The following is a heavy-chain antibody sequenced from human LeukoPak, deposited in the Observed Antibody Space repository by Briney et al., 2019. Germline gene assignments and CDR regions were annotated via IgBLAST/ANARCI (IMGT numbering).Heavy chain of an antibody. CDR3: ARESSGYFY. CDR1: GFTFSTYS. Sequence: GGCLRLSCAASGFTFSTYSMNWVRQAPGKGLEWVSSISSGSSFIYYADSLKGRFTISRDNAKNSLFLQMNSLRAEDTAVYYCARESSGYFYWGQGTLVTVSS. D-gene: IGHD3-22*01. V-gene: IGHV3-21*01. CDR2: ISSGSSFI. J-gene: IGHJ4*02.